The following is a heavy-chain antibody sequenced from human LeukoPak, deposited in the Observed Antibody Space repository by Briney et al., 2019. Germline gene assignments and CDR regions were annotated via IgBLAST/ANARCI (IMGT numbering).Heavy chain of an antibody. D-gene: IGHD6-13*01. J-gene: IGHJ5*02. Sequence: GESLKISSKISGYKLTNNWIGWVRQVPGKGLEWIGLIYSPSFQGQVTLSVDASISTAYLQLSGLRASDTAIYYCVRFALTSSLDHWGQGTLVTVSS. CDR1: GYKLTNNW. V-gene: IGHV5-51*01. CDR3: VRFALTSSLDH. CDR2: IY.